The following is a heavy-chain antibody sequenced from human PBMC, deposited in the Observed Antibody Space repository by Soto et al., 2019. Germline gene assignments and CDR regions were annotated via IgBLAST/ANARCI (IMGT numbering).Heavy chain of an antibody. V-gene: IGHV1-8*01. D-gene: IGHD4-17*01. Sequence: QVQLVQSGAEVKKSGASVKVSCKASGYTFTSHDINWVRQATGQGLEWMGWMNPNSGNTGYAQKFKGRVTMTRNTSISTAYMELSSLRSEDTAVYYCARWDYGAYARFDYWGQGTLVTVSS. CDR3: ARWDYGAYARFDY. CDR1: GYTFTSHD. CDR2: MNPNSGNT. J-gene: IGHJ4*02.